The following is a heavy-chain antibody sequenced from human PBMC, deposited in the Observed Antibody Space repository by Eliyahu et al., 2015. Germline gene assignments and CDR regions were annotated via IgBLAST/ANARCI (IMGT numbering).Heavy chain of an antibody. CDR2: IWSDGSNK. CDR1: GFTFSSSG. D-gene: IGHD3-22*01. Sequence: QVQLVESGGGVVQPGRSLRLSCAASGFTFSSSGMHWVRQAPGKGLEWVAVIWSDGSNKYYADSVKGRFTISRDNSKNTLYLQMNSLRAEDTAVYYCARGFRGYYDSSGYYVDYWGQGTLVTVSS. V-gene: IGHV3-33*01. CDR3: ARGFRGYYDSSGYYVDY. J-gene: IGHJ4*02.